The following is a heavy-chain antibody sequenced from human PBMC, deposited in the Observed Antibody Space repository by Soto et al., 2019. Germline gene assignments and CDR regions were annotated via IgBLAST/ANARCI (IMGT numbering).Heavy chain of an antibody. D-gene: IGHD2-15*01. CDR1: GGSISSGDYY. CDR3: ARDPAYCSGGSCYVDY. Sequence: SETLSLTCTVSGGSISSGDYYWSWIRQPPGKGLEWIGYIYYSGSTYYNPSLKSRVTISVDTSKNQFSLKLSSVTAADTAVYYSARDPAYCSGGSCYVDYWGQGTLVTVSS. V-gene: IGHV4-30-4*01. CDR2: IYYSGST. J-gene: IGHJ4*02.